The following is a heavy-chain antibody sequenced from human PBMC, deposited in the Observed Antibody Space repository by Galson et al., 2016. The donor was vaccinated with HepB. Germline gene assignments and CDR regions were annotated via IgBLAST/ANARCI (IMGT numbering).Heavy chain of an antibody. D-gene: IGHD3-3*01. CDR3: ARDARVLRSLEWSTRDNGMDV. J-gene: IGHJ6*02. CDR2: IYYSGST. V-gene: IGHV4-30-4*01. CDR1: GGSISNGDYY. Sequence: TLSLTCTVSGGSISNGDYYWSWIRQPPGKGLEWIGHIYYSGSTYYHPSLKSRVTISVDMSKNQFSLKLNSVTAADTAVYYCARDARVLRSLEWSTRDNGMDVWGQGTTVTVSS.